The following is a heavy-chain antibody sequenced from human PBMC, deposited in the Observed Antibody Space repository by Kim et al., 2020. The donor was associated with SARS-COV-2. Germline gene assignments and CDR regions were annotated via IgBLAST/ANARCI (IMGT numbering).Heavy chain of an antibody. CDR2: ISAYNGNT. CDR1: GYTFTSYG. CDR3: ARVYYDFWSGYLPTDYYYYYGMDV. J-gene: IGHJ6*02. Sequence: ASVKVSCKASGYTFTSYGISWVRQAPGQGLEWMGWISAYNGNTNYAQKLQGRVTMTTDTSTSTAYMELRSLRSDDTAVYYCARVYYDFWSGYLPTDYYYYYGMDVWGQGTTVTVSS. V-gene: IGHV1-18*01. D-gene: IGHD3-3*01.